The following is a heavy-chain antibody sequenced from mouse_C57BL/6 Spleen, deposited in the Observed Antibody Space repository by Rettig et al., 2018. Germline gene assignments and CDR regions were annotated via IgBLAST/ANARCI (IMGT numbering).Heavy chain of an antibody. V-gene: IGHV1-53*01. CDR2: INPSNGGT. CDR3: ARSKDYGTLFAY. D-gene: IGHD2-4*01. Sequence: INPSNGGTNYNEKFKSKATLTVDKSSSTAYMQLSSLTSEDSAVYYCARSKDYGTLFAYWGQGTLVTVSA. J-gene: IGHJ3*01.